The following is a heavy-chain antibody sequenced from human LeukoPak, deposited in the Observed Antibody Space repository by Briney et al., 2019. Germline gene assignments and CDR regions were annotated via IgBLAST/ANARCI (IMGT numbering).Heavy chain of an antibody. CDR1: GFTFSSYW. Sequence: PGGSLRLSCAASGFTFSSYWMSWVRRAPGKGLEWVANIKQDGSEKYYVDSVKGRFTISRDNAKNSLYLQMNSLRAEDTAVYYCASDREYYYGSGSFDYWGQETLVTVSS. J-gene: IGHJ4*02. V-gene: IGHV3-7*04. CDR3: ASDREYYYGSGSFDY. CDR2: IKQDGSEK. D-gene: IGHD3-10*01.